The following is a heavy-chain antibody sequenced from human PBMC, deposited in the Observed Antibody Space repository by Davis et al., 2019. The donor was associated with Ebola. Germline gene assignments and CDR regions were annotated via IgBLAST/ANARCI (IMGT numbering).Heavy chain of an antibody. CDR1: GFTFSDYY. CDR3: ARALRLGELSPIGY. D-gene: IGHD3-16*02. J-gene: IGHJ4*02. Sequence: PGGSLRLSCAASGFTFSDYYMSWVRQAPGKGLDWVSYISSGGITIYYADSVKGRFTISRDNAKNSRFLQMNSLRAEDTAVYYCARALRLGELSPIGYWGQGTLVTVSS. V-gene: IGHV3-11*01. CDR2: ISSGGITI.